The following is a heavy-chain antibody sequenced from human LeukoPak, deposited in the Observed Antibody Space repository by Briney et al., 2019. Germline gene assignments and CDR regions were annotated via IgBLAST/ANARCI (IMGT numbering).Heavy chain of an antibody. D-gene: IGHD3-10*01. CDR2: IYHSGST. J-gene: IGHJ6*02. V-gene: IGHV4-30-2*01. Sequence: PSETLSLTCAVSGGSISSGGYSWSWVRQPPGKGLEWIGYIYHSGSTYYNPSLKSRVTISVDRSKNQFSLKLSSVTAADTAVYYCARGYGSGPRGYGMDVWGQGTTVTVSS. CDR1: GGSISSGGYS. CDR3: ARGYGSGPRGYGMDV.